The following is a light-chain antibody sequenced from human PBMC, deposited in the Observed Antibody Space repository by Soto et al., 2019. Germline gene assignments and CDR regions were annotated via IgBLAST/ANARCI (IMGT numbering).Light chain of an antibody. V-gene: IGLV2-14*03. J-gene: IGLJ1*01. CDR1: SSDVGGYNY. CDR2: DVS. CDR3: SSYTTSNTRQIV. Sequence: QPALTQPASVSGSHRQSITISCTETSSDVGGYNYVSWYQHHPGKAPKLIIYDVSNRPSGVSNRFSGSKSGNTASLTISGLQPEDEADYYCSSYTTSNTRQIVFGTGTKVTVL.